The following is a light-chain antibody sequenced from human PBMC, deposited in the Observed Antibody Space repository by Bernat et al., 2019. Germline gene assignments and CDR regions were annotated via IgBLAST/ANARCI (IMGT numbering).Light chain of an antibody. CDR3: QAWDSSTAWV. Sequence: SYELTQPPSVSVSPGQTASITCSGDKLGDKYACWYQQKPGQSPVLVIYQDSKRPSGIPERFSGSNSGNTATLTISGTQAMDEADYYCQAWDSSTAWVFGGGTMLTVV. J-gene: IGLJ3*02. CDR2: QDS. CDR1: KLGDKY. V-gene: IGLV3-1*01.